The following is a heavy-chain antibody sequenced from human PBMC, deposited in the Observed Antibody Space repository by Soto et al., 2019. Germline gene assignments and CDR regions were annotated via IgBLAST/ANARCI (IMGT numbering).Heavy chain of an antibody. CDR2: IYYSGST. D-gene: IGHD3-16*01. Sequence: SETLSLTCTVSGGSISSGGYYWSWIRQHPGKGLEWIGYIYYSGSTYYNPSLKSRVTISVDTSKNQFSLKLSSVTAADTAVYYCAREPRFPNPYGMDVWGQGTTVTVSS. J-gene: IGHJ6*02. CDR1: GGSISSGGYY. CDR3: AREPRFPNPYGMDV. V-gene: IGHV4-31*03.